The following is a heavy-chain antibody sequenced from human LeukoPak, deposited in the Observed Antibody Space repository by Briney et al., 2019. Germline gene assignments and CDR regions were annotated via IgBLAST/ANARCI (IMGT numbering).Heavy chain of an antibody. J-gene: IGHJ6*02. CDR2: IYYSGRT. V-gene: IGHV4-30-4*08. CDR1: GGSISSADYY. D-gene: IGHD2-15*01. CDR3: VAHDVVVVAATRHYGMDV. Sequence: SQTLSLTCTVSGGSISSADYYWSWIRRPPGKGLEWIGYIYYSGRTYYNPSLKSRVTISVDTSKNQFSLKLNSVTAADTAVYYCVAHDVVVVAATRHYGMDVWGQGTTVTVSS.